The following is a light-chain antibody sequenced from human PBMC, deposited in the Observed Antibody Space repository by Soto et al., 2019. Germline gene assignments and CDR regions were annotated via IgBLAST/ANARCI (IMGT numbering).Light chain of an antibody. Sequence: QSALTQPPSASWSPGQSVTISCTGTSSDIGVYDFVSWYQQHPGKAPKVIIYQVNKRPSGVPDRFSGSKSGNTASLTVSGLLPEDEADYFCSSFAGSYSPYVFGTGTKVTVL. V-gene: IGLV2-8*01. CDR2: QVN. CDR1: SSDIGVYDF. J-gene: IGLJ1*01. CDR3: SSFAGSYSPYV.